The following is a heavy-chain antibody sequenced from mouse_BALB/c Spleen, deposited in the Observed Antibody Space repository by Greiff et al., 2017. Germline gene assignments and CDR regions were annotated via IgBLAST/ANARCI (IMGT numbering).Heavy chain of an antibody. D-gene: IGHD1-1*01. CDR3: GRARGSRYAMDY. Sequence: EVMLVESGGGLVQPGGSRKLSCAASGFTFSSFGMHWVRQAPEKGLEWVAYISSGSSTIYYADTVKGRFTISRDNPKNTLFLQMTSLRSEDTGRSYGGRARGSRYAMDYWGQGTSVTVSS. J-gene: IGHJ4*01. CDR1: GFTFSSFG. V-gene: IGHV5-17*02. CDR2: ISSGSSTI.